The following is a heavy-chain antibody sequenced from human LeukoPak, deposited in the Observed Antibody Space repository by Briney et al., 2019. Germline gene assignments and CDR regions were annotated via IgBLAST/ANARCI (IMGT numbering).Heavy chain of an antibody. V-gene: IGHV3-30*01. CDR3: ARVFGSSSWFNWFDP. Sequence: GGSLRLSCAASGFTFSSYAMHWVRQAPGKGLEWVAVISYDGSNKYYADSVKGRFTISRDNPKNTLYLQMNSLRAEDTAVYYCARVFGSSSWFNWFDPWGQGTLVTVSS. D-gene: IGHD6-13*01. CDR1: GFTFSSYA. J-gene: IGHJ5*02. CDR2: ISYDGSNK.